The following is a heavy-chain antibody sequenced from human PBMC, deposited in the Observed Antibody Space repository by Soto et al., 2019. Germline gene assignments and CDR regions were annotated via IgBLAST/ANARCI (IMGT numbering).Heavy chain of an antibody. CDR1: GGTFSTDS. V-gene: IGHV1-69*12. CDR3: AREIDGYYGMDV. CDR2: IIPMFGTA. Sequence: QVQLVQSGAEVKKPGSSVKVSCNASGGTFSTDSISWVRQAPGQGLEWMGGIIPMFGTANNAQKFQGRVTITGYESTSTAYMELSSLRSEDTAVYFCAREIDGYYGMDVWGQGTTVTVAS. J-gene: IGHJ6*02.